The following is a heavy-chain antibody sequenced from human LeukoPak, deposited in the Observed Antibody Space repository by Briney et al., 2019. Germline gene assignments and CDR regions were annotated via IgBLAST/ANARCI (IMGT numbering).Heavy chain of an antibody. Sequence: SVKVSCKASGGTFSSYAISWVRQAPGQGLEWMGGIIPIFGTANYAQKFQGRVTITADESTSTAYMELSSLRSEDTAVYYCAREFHDSSGYNYYYGMDVWGQGTTVTVSS. CDR1: GGTFSSYA. J-gene: IGHJ6*02. V-gene: IGHV1-69*13. CDR3: AREFHDSSGYNYYYGMDV. D-gene: IGHD3-22*01. CDR2: IIPIFGTA.